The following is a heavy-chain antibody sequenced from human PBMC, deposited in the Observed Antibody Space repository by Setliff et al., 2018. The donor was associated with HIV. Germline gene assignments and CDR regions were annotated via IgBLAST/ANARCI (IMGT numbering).Heavy chain of an antibody. CDR3: ARWSCGRATCYDSPYNWFEP. J-gene: IGHJ5*02. D-gene: IGHD2-2*01. Sequence: ASVKVSCKASGYTFTNFGVGWVRQAPGQGLEWMGWVSPYNGHTKYAQRFQGRVTMSTDTSTSTIYMELTSLRSDDTAVYYCARWSCGRATCYDSPYNWFEPWGQGTLGTSPQ. CDR1: GYTFTNFG. CDR2: VSPYNGHT. V-gene: IGHV1-18*01.